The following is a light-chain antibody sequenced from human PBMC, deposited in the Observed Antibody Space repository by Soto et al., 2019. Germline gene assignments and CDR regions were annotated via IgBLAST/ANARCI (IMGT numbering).Light chain of an antibody. Sequence: QSVLTQPPSLSGAPGQRVTISCTGSGSNIGAPYDVHWYQHLPGTAPKLLIYGSTNRPSGVPGRFSGSKSGTSASLAITGLQAEDEADYYCCSYAGSYTYVFGTGTKLTVL. CDR3: CSYAGSYTYV. J-gene: IGLJ1*01. CDR1: GSNIGAPYD. V-gene: IGLV1-40*01. CDR2: GST.